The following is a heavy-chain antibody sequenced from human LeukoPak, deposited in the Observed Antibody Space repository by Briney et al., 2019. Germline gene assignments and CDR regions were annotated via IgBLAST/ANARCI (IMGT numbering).Heavy chain of an antibody. CDR2: INPSGGST. Sequence: GASVKVSCKASGYTFTSYYMHWVRQAPGQRLEWMGIINPSGGSTSYAQKFQGRVTMTRDTSTSTVYMELSSLRSEDTAVYYCARDRVVVTAIGYYYYYYGMDVWGQGTTVTVSS. J-gene: IGHJ6*02. D-gene: IGHD2-21*02. CDR3: ARDRVVVTAIGYYYYYYGMDV. V-gene: IGHV1-46*01. CDR1: GYTFTSYY.